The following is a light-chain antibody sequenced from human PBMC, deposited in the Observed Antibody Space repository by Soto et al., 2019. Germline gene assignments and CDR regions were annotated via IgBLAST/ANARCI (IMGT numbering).Light chain of an antibody. CDR3: QSYDSSLSALYV. CDR2: GNS. V-gene: IGLV1-40*01. Sequence: QSVLTQPPSVSGVPGQRVTISCTGSSSNIGAGYDVHWYQQLPGTAPKLLIYGNSNRPSGVPDRFSGSKSGTSASLAITGLQAEDEADYYGQSYDSSLSALYVFGTGTKLTVL. CDR1: SSNIGAGYD. J-gene: IGLJ1*01.